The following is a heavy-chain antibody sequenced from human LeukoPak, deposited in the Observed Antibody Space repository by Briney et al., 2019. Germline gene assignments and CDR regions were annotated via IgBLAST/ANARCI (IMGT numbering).Heavy chain of an antibody. D-gene: IGHD2-2*03. J-gene: IGHJ4*02. Sequence: PGGSLRLSCAASGFTFSSYSMNWVRQAPGKGLEWVSYISSSSSTIYYADSVKGRFTISRDNAKNSLYLQMNSLRAEDTAVYYCASFESRGYCSSTSCSLFDYWGQGTLVTVSS. CDR1: GFTFSSYS. CDR3: ASFESRGYCSSTSCSLFDY. V-gene: IGHV3-48*04. CDR2: ISSSSSTI.